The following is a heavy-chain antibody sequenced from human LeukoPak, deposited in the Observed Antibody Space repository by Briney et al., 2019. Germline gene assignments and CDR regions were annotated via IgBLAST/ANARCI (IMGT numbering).Heavy chain of an antibody. V-gene: IGHV3-21*01. J-gene: IGHJ6*03. Sequence: SGGSVRLSCAASGFTFSSYGMNWVRQAPGKGLEWVSSISSSISYIYYADSVKGRFTISRDNAKNSLYLQMNSLRAEDTAVYYCARGGDGGDYDILTGYYMDVWGKGTTVTVSS. CDR2: ISSSISYI. CDR3: ARGGDGGDYDILTGYYMDV. D-gene: IGHD3-9*01. CDR1: GFTFSSYG.